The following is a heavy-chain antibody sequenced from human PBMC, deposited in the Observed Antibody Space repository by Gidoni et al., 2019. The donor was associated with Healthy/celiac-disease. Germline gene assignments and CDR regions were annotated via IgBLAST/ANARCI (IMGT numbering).Heavy chain of an antibody. CDR1: GYTFTSYA. D-gene: IGHD6-19*01. CDR3: ARDPIAVAGYFDY. CDR2: INAGNGNT. J-gene: IGHJ4*02. Sequence: QVQLVQSGAEVKKPGASVKVSCKASGYTFTSYAMHWVRQAPGQRLEWMGWINAGNGNTKYSQKFQGRVTITRDTSASTAYMELSSLRSEDTAVYYCARDPIAVAGYFDYWGQGTLVTVSS. V-gene: IGHV1-3*01.